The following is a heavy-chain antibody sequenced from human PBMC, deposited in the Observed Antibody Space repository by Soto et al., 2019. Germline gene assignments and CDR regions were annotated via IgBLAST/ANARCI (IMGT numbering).Heavy chain of an antibody. CDR1: GYTFTSYG. Sequence: GASVKVSCKASGYTFTSYGVSWVRQAPGQGLEWMGWISAYNGNTKYAQKLQGRVTMTTDTSTNTAYMDLRSLRSDDTAVYYCADGDYYVSSGPLGGYYGMDVWGQGTTVTVSS. CDR2: ISAYNGNT. V-gene: IGHV1-18*01. D-gene: IGHD3-22*01. CDR3: ADGDYYVSSGPLGGYYGMDV. J-gene: IGHJ6*02.